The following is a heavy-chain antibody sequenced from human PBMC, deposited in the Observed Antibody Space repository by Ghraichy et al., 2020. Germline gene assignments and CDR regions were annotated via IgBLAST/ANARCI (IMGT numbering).Heavy chain of an antibody. CDR3: ARGGVDIVAIHYGMDV. CDR2: IIPIFGTA. J-gene: IGHJ6*02. V-gene: IGHV1-69*13. CDR1: GGTFSSYA. Sequence: SVKVSCKASGGTFSSYAISWVRQAPGQGLEWMGGIIPIFGTANYAQKFQGRVTITADESTSTAYMELSSLRSEDTAVYYCARGGVDIVAIHYGMDVWGQGTTVTVSS. D-gene: IGHD5-12*01.